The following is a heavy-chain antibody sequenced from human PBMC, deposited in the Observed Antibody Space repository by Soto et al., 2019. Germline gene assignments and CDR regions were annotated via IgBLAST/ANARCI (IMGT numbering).Heavy chain of an antibody. V-gene: IGHV3-66*01. CDR3: ATPASPIAATNDAFDI. Sequence: EVQLVESGGGLVQPGGSLRLSCAASGFTVSSNYMSWVRQAPGKGLEWVSVIYSGGSTYYADSVKVRFTISRDNSKNTLYLQMNSLRAEDTAVYYCATPASPIAATNDAFDIWGQGTMVTVSS. J-gene: IGHJ3*02. CDR2: IYSGGST. D-gene: IGHD2-15*01. CDR1: GFTVSSNY.